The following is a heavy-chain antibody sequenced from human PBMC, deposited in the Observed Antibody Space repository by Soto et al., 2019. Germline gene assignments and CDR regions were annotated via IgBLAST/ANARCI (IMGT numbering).Heavy chain of an antibody. CDR3: AKDQARVRDYRAY. Sequence: GGSLRLSCAASGFTFSSYAMSWVRQAPGKGLEWASAISGSGGSTYYADSVKGRFTISRDNSRNTLYLQMNSLRAEDTAVYYCAKDQARVRDYRAYWGQGTLVTVSS. CDR2: ISGSGGST. D-gene: IGHD4-4*01. J-gene: IGHJ4*02. CDR1: GFTFSSYA. V-gene: IGHV3-23*01.